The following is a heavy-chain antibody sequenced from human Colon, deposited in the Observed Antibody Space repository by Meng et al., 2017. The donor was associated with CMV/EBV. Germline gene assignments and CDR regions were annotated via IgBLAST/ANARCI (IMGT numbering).Heavy chain of an antibody. CDR2: ISNTGSTI. Sequence: GGSLRLSCAPSGFTFNRYNLNWVRQAPGKGLEWVSYISNTGSTIYYADSVKGRFTISRDNAKNSLYLQMNSLRAEDTAVYYCARDFLWGSSSTYFDYWGQGTLVTVSS. D-gene: IGHD3-16*01. CDR1: GFTFNRYN. V-gene: IGHV3-48*04. CDR3: ARDFLWGSSSTYFDY. J-gene: IGHJ4*02.